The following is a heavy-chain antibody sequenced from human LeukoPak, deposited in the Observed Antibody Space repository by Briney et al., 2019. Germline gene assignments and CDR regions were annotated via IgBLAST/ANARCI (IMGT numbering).Heavy chain of an antibody. Sequence: SETLSLTCIVSGDSISSYYWSWVRQPPWKGLEWIGYVHNSGSTNYNPSLKSRVTISVDTSKKQFFLRLASMTAADTAVYYCASLKYSGTYYVDFWGPGTLDTVSS. CDR3: ASLKYSGTYYVDF. D-gene: IGHD1-26*01. J-gene: IGHJ4*02. V-gene: IGHV4-59*01. CDR1: GDSISSYY. CDR2: VHNSGST.